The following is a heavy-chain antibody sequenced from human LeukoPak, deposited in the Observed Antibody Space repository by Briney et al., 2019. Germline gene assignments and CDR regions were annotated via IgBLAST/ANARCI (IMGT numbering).Heavy chain of an antibody. J-gene: IGHJ5*02. CDR3: ARPGYCSGGSCYSNWFDP. D-gene: IGHD2-15*01. CDR2: INHSGST. V-gene: IGHV4-34*01. Sequence: SETLSLTCAVYGGSFSGYYWSWIRQPPGKGLEWIGEINHSGSTNYNPSLKSRVTISVDTSKNQFSLKLSSVTAADTAVYYCARPGYCSGGSCYSNWFDPWGQGTLVTVSS. CDR1: GGSFSGYY.